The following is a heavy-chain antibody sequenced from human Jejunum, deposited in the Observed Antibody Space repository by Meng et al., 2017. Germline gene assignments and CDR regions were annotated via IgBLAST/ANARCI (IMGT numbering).Heavy chain of an antibody. CDR2: IHHSGIT. Sequence: QAQLQESGPGLVKPSQTLSLACTVSGDSVTSGSYHWSWIRQPPGKGLEWIVYIHHSGITYYNPSLRSRLLISIDTSKRQLSLTLNSVTAADTALYYCATIQSSPHFFNYWGQGTLVTVSS. J-gene: IGHJ4*02. CDR3: ATIQSSPHFFNY. V-gene: IGHV4-30-4*01. CDR1: GDSVTSGSYH. D-gene: IGHD6-6*01.